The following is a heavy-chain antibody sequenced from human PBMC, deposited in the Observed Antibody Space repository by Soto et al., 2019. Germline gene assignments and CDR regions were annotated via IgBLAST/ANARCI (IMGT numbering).Heavy chain of an antibody. Sequence: GGSLRLSCAASGFGFDEYGMSWVRQGPGKGLEWVSGINRHGDSTGYADSVKGRFTISRDNAKNSLYLEMNGLRAEDTAFYYCARDHRWGYEYGDYGDSWGQGTLVTVSS. CDR3: ARDHRWGYEYGDYGDS. V-gene: IGHV3-20*04. CDR1: GFGFDEYG. D-gene: IGHD4-17*01. CDR2: INRHGDST. J-gene: IGHJ4*02.